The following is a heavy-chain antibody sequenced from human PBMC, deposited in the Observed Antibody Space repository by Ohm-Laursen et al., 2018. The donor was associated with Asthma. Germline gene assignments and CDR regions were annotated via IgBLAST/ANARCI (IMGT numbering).Heavy chain of an antibody. CDR2: ITSYSSTT. D-gene: IGHD1-26*01. V-gene: IGHV3-48*01. CDR3: ARIGPEWELPGREYSLIH. J-gene: IGHJ1*01. Sequence: SLRLSCAASGFTFSSFNMNWVRQAPGKGLEWVSYITSYSSTTYYADSVKGRFTISRDNAKNSLYLQMNSLRAQDTALYYCARIGPEWELPGREYSLIHWGQGTLVTVSS. CDR1: GFTFSSFN.